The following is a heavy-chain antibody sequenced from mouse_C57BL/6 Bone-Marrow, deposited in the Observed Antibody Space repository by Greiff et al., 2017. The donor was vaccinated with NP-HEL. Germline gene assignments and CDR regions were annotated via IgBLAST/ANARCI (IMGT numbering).Heavy chain of an antibody. Sequence: DVMLVESGGDSVKPGGSLKLSCAASGFTFSSYGMSWVRQTPDKRLEWVATISSGGSYTYYPDSVKGRFTISRDNAKNTLYLQMSSLKSEDTAMYYCARPGSSYAMDYWGQGTSVTVSS. CDR3: ARPGSSYAMDY. D-gene: IGHD1-1*01. CDR2: ISSGGSYT. J-gene: IGHJ4*01. V-gene: IGHV5-6*02. CDR1: GFTFSSYG.